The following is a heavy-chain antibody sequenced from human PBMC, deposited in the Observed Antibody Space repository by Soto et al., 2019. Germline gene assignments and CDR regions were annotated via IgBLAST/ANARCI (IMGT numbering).Heavy chain of an antibody. CDR3: AKGSGGSRPYYFDY. D-gene: IGHD2-15*01. Sequence: GGSLRLSCAASGFTFSSYAMSWVRQAPGTGLEWVSAITGNGGSTYYADSVKGRFTISRDNSKSTLYLQMSSLRGEDVALYYCAKGSGGSRPYYFDYWGQGTLVTVSS. CDR2: ITGNGGST. V-gene: IGHV3-23*01. J-gene: IGHJ4*02. CDR1: GFTFSSYA.